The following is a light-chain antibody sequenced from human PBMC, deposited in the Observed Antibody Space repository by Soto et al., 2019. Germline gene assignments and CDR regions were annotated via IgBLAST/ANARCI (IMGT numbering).Light chain of an antibody. CDR2: AAS. CDR1: QGVDSKH. Sequence: EIALTQSPGTLSLSPGEGATLSCRASQGVDSKHLAWYQQKPGQAPRLLIHAASSRATGIPDRFSGSGSGKDFTLSISRLETEDFAVYYCQQYGNSPGISFGQETRLEIK. J-gene: IGKJ5*01. V-gene: IGKV3-20*01. CDR3: QQYGNSPGIS.